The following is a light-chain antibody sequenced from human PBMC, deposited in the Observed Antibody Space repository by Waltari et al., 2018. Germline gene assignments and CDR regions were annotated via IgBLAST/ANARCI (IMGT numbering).Light chain of an antibody. V-gene: IGKV1-16*01. J-gene: IGKJ4*01. CDR2: GAS. Sequence: DIQMTQSPSSLAASVGDRVTIPCRAIQGISKLLAWFRQKPGKAPESLIYGASSLQSGVPSRFSGSGSGTDFTLTISSLQPEDFASYYCQQYKTFPLTFGGGTKVEIK. CDR1: QGISKL. CDR3: QQYKTFPLT.